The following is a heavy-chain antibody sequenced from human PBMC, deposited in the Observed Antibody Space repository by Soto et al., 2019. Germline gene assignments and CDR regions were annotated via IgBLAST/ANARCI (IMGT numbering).Heavy chain of an antibody. V-gene: IGHV3-64*01. Sequence: EVQLVESGGGLVQPGGSMRLSWAASGFTFSSYAMHWVRQAPGKGLEYVSAITSNGGNTDYASSVKGRFTISRDNSKNTLYLQMGSPRAEDMAVYYCVRRIPFGYGMDVWGQGTTVTVSS. J-gene: IGHJ6*02. CDR2: ITSNGGNT. D-gene: IGHD2-21*01. CDR3: VRRIPFGYGMDV. CDR1: GFTFSSYA.